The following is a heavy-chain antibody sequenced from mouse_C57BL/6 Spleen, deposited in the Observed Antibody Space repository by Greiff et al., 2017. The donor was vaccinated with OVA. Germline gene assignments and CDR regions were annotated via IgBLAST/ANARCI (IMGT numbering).Heavy chain of an antibody. V-gene: IGHV1-64*01. CDR1: GYTFTSYW. J-gene: IGHJ3*01. Sequence: QVQLQQPGAELVKPGASVKLSCKASGYTFTSYWMHWVKQRPGQGLEWIGMIHPNSGSTNYNEKFKSKATLTVDKSSSTAYLQLSSLTSEDSAVDFYARRSYGNYTFAYWGQGTLVTVSA. CDR3: ARRSYGNYTFAY. D-gene: IGHD2-10*02. CDR2: IHPNSGST.